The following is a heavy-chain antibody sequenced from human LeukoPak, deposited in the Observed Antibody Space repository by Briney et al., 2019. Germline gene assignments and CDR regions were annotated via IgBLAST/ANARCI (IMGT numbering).Heavy chain of an antibody. J-gene: IGHJ6*03. Sequence: ASVKVSCKASGYTFTNCGLSWVRQAPGQGLEWMGWIGAFNGKTNYAQMFRGRVTMTTDTSATTAYMELRNLRSDDTAVYYCARVGTTGHYYLDVWGKGTTVTVSS. CDR1: GYTFTNCG. V-gene: IGHV1-18*01. D-gene: IGHD1-7*01. CDR2: IGAFNGKT. CDR3: ARVGTTGHYYLDV.